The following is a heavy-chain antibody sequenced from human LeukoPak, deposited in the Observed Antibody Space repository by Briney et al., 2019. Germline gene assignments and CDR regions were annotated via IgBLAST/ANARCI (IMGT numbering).Heavy chain of an antibody. CDR1: RFTFSSYA. V-gene: IGHV3-23*01. J-gene: IGHJ3*02. D-gene: IGHD3-22*01. CDR2: ISGSGGST. CDR3: AKGSYYDSSGYVDAFDI. Sequence: PGGSLRLSCAASRFTFSSYAMSWVRQAPGKGLEWVSAISGSGGSTYYADSVKGRFTISRDNSKNTLYLQMNSLRAEDTAVYYCAKGSYYDSSGYVDAFDIWGQGTMVTVSS.